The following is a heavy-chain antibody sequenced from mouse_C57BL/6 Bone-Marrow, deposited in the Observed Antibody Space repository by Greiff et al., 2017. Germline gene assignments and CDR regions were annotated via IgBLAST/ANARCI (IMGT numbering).Heavy chain of an antibody. CDR1: GFTFNTYA. CDR3: EPTWFAY. CDR2: IRSKSSNYAT. V-gene: IGHV10-3*01. D-gene: IGHD6-5*01. Sequence: EVKLVESGGGLVQPTGSLKLSCAASGFTFNTYAMHWVRQAPGKGLEWVARIRSKSSNYATYYAASVRDRFTISKDCSQCMLYLRMNNLKTDDATMYYCEPTWFAYWGQGTLVTVSA. J-gene: IGHJ3*01.